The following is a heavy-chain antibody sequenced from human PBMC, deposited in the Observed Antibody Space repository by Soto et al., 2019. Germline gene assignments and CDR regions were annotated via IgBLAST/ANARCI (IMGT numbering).Heavy chain of an antibody. V-gene: IGHV3-23*01. CDR2: FSATSENT. CDR1: GFFFSSYT. J-gene: IGHJ4*02. D-gene: IGHD6-19*01. CDR3: ARARDQQWVRLPFDY. Sequence: EVQLLESGGGLVQPGGSLRLSCVGSGFFFSSYTMTWVRQAPGKGLEWVSSFSATSENTYYADSVRGRFTISRDNSKNTLFLQMNILTAEDTAMYYRARARDQQWVRLPFDYWGQGILVIVSS.